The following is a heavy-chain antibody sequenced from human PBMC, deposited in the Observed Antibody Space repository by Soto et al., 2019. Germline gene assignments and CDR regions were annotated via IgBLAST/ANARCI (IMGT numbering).Heavy chain of an antibody. V-gene: IGHV1-46*01. D-gene: IGHD6-13*01. CDR1: GYAFTSYY. CDR2: INPSGGST. J-gene: IGHJ3*02. Sequence: QVQLVQSEAEVKKPGASVKVSCKASGYAFTSYYMHWVRQAPGQGLEWMGIINPSGGSTSYAQKFQGIVTMTMDTCTSTVYMELSSLRSEDTAVYYCAIGGGPQQADSFDIWGQGTMVTVSS. CDR3: AIGGGPQQADSFDI.